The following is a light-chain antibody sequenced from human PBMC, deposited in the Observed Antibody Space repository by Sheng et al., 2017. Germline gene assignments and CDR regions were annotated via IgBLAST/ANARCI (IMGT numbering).Light chain of an antibody. CDR3: SSCTTTFTVV. CDR2: DVT. Sequence: QSALTQPASVSGSLGQSISISCTGTSSDIGAHDYVSWYQQHPGRAPRLIIYDVTHRPSDISNRFSGSKSGNTASLTISGLQAEDEADYYCSSCTTTFTVVFGGGTKVTVL. CDR1: SSDIGAHDY. V-gene: IGLV2-14*03. J-gene: IGLJ2*01.